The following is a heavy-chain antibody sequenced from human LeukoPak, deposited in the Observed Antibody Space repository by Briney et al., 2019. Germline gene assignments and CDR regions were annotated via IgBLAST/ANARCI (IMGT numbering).Heavy chain of an antibody. Sequence: GGSLRLSCAASGFTFSSYAMHWVRQAPGKGLEWVAVISYDGSNKYYADSVKDRFTISRDNSKNTLYLQMNSLRAEDTAVYYCARVGGSGYYYVGYWGQGTLVTVSS. CDR1: GFTFSSYA. CDR3: ARVGGSGYYYVGY. CDR2: ISYDGSNK. D-gene: IGHD3-22*01. J-gene: IGHJ4*02. V-gene: IGHV3-30*04.